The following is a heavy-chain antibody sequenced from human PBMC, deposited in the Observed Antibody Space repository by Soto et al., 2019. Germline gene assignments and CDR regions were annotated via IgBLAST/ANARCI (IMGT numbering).Heavy chain of an antibody. CDR2: INPNGGGT. J-gene: IGHJ6*03. CDR1: GDSFNDYY. CDR3: ARKRGGATATLDYYYSYMDV. V-gene: IGHV1-2*02. D-gene: IGHD3-16*01. Sequence: ASVKVSCKTSGDSFNDYYIHWVRQAPGQGLEWMGWINPNGGGTKYAQKFKGRVTVTRDTSIRTVYMELSSLRSGAPPFYFFARKRGGATATLDYYYSYMDVWGKGTTVTVSS.